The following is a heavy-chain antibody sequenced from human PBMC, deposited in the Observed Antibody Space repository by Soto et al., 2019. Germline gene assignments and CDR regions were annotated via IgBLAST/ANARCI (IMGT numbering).Heavy chain of an antibody. CDR1: GGAISSSNW. Sequence: QVQLQGSGPGLVKPSGTLSLTCAVSGGAISSSNWWSWVRQPPGKGLEWIGEIYHSGRTNYNPSLTCRATISVDKSTHQFSPKLRSVSVADTAVSYCAAPRGGGRSWYNAFWDYWGQGTLVTVSS. J-gene: IGHJ4*02. CDR3: AAPRGGGRSWYNAFWDY. D-gene: IGHD6-13*01. V-gene: IGHV4-4*02. CDR2: IYHSGRT.